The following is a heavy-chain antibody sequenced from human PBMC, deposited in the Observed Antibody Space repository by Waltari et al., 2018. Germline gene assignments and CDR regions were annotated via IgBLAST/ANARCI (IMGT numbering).Heavy chain of an antibody. D-gene: IGHD1-26*01. Sequence: QVQLVQSGAEVKKPGSTAKVSCKASGGNFSSYAISWVRRAPGQGLEWMGGIIPILGIANYAQKFQGRVTITADKSTSTAYMELSSLRSEDTAVYYCARAASIVGATQAFDIWGQGTMVTVSS. CDR3: ARAASIVGATQAFDI. CDR2: IIPILGIA. V-gene: IGHV1-69*10. CDR1: GGNFSSYA. J-gene: IGHJ3*02.